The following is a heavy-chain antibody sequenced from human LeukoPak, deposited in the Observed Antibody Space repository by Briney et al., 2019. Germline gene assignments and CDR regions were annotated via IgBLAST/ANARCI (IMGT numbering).Heavy chain of an antibody. V-gene: IGHV1-8*03. CDR3: ASRRYGSGSYYNGYEY. CDR1: GYTFTCYD. J-gene: IGHJ4*02. D-gene: IGHD3-10*01. Sequence: ASVKVSCKASGYTFTCYDINWVRQATGQGLEWMGWMNPNSGNTGYAQKFQGRVTITRNTSISTAYMELSSLRSEDTAVYYCASRRYGSGSYYNGYEYWGQGTLVTVSS. CDR2: MNPNSGNT.